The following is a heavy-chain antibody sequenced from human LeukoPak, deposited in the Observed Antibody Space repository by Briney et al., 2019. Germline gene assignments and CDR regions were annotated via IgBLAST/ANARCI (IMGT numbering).Heavy chain of an antibody. J-gene: IGHJ3*02. Sequence: SETLSLTCTVSGASISSSYWSWVRQPPGKRPEWIGFIYYNGNTNSNPSLKSRVTISADTSKNQFSLKLTSVTAADTAVYYCVRGNYDNRGYSNAFDIWGQGAMVTVSS. D-gene: IGHD3-22*01. CDR1: GASISSSY. CDR2: IYYNGNT. CDR3: VRGNYDNRGYSNAFDI. V-gene: IGHV4-59*01.